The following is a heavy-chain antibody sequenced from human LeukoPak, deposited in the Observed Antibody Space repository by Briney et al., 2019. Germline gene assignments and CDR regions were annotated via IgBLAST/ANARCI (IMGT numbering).Heavy chain of an antibody. V-gene: IGHV4-39*01. CDR2: IHYTGRT. CDR3: ARQGSMTRGGYWLDP. J-gene: IGHJ5*02. D-gene: IGHD3-10*01. CDR1: GVSINTNNLY. Sequence: SETLSLTCTVSGVSINTNNLYWAWNRQGRGKGLESIMNIHYTGRTYANAAMNSRVTITVNTNKNQLLQKLTSVSAADTAVYYCARQGSMTRGGYWLDPWGRGTLVIVSS.